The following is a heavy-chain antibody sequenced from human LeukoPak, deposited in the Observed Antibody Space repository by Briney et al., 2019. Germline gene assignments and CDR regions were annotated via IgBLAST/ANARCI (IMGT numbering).Heavy chain of an antibody. CDR1: GFTFSSYW. CDR3: AREGDYYCSGGSCYDY. J-gene: IGHJ4*02. V-gene: IGHV3-7*01. CDR2: IKQDGSEK. Sequence: GGSLRLSCVTSGFTFSSYWMSWVRQAPGKGLEWVANIKQDGSEKYYVDSVKGRFTISRDNAKNSLYLQMNSLRAEDTAVYYCAREGDYYCSGGSCYDYWGQGTLVTVSS. D-gene: IGHD2-15*01.